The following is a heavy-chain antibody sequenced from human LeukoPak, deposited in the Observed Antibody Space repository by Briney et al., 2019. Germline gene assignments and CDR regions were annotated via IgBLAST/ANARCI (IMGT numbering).Heavy chain of an antibody. Sequence: SETLSLACTVSGGSISNYHWSWIRQPAGKGLEWIGQIHTSGSTNYNPPLKSRASMSIDTTEDQVSLTIRSVTAADTAFYYCARRDISSGWSFDYWGQGTLVTVSS. D-gene: IGHD6-19*01. CDR2: IHTSGST. V-gene: IGHV4-4*07. J-gene: IGHJ4*02. CDR1: GGSISNYH. CDR3: ARRDISSGWSFDY.